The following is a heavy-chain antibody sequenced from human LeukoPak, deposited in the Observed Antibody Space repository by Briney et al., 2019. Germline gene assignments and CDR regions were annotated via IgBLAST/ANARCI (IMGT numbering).Heavy chain of an antibody. CDR3: AKRELLLDDAFDI. V-gene: IGHV3-23*01. CDR2: ISGSGGST. D-gene: IGHD3-10*01. Sequence: GGSLRLSCVASGFTFSSYAMSWLRQAPGKGLEWVSAISGSGGSTYYADSVKGRFTISRDNSKNTLYLQMNSLRAEDTAVYYCAKRELLLDDAFDIWGQGTMVTVSS. CDR1: GFTFSSYA. J-gene: IGHJ3*02.